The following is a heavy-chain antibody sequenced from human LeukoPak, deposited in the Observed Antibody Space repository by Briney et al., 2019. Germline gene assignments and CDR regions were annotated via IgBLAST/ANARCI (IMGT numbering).Heavy chain of an antibody. CDR1: GFTFSTYA. V-gene: IGHV3-30-3*02. D-gene: IGHD5-18*01. Sequence: PGGSLRLSCVASGFTFSTYAMHWVRQSPGQGLEWVAVTLYDENNKHYADSVRGRFTISRDNSKNTLYLQMNSLRAEDTAVYYCAKYGYSYAEWGQGTLVTVSS. J-gene: IGHJ4*02. CDR2: TLYDENNK. CDR3: AKYGYSYAE.